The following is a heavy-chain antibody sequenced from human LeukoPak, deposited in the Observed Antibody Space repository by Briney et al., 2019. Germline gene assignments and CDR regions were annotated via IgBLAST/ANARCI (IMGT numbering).Heavy chain of an antibody. CDR3: ARDIVGMD. CDR2: IIWDGRST. Sequence: GGSLRLSCAASGFTFDDFGMSWVRPVPGGGLGWGSGIIWDGRSTGYADSVKGRFTISRANATNSLFLQMNSLRAEDMAVYDCARDIVGMDWGQGTLGTVSS. J-gene: IGHJ4*02. D-gene: IGHD2-21*01. V-gene: IGHV3-20*01. CDR1: GFTFDDFG.